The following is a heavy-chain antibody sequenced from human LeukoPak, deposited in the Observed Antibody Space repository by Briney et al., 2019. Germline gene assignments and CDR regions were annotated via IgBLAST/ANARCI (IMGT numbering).Heavy chain of an antibody. D-gene: IGHD4-17*01. V-gene: IGHV1-18*01. Sequence: GASVKVSCKASGYTFTSYGISWVRQAPGQGLEWMGWISAYNGNTNYAQKLQGRVTMTTDTSTSTAYMELRSLRSDDTAVCYCARELTADQPYGDYPIYYYYGMDVWGQGTTVTVSS. CDR3: ARELTADQPYGDYPIYYYYGMDV. CDR1: GYTFTSYG. CDR2: ISAYNGNT. J-gene: IGHJ6*02.